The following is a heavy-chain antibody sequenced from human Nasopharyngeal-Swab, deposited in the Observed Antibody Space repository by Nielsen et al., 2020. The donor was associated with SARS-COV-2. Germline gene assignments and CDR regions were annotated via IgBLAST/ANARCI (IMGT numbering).Heavy chain of an antibody. CDR3: AKDGGGWYTSGWYYFDY. J-gene: IGHJ4*02. D-gene: IGHD6-19*01. Sequence: GESLKIPCAASGFDFSSYAMSWVRQTPGKGLEWVSSFSGSSGKTYYADYVKGRFTISRDTSKNTLYLQMNSLRADDTAVYYCAKDGGGWYTSGWYYFDYWGQGTLVTVSS. V-gene: IGHV3-23*01. CDR2: FSGSSGKT. CDR1: GFDFSSYA.